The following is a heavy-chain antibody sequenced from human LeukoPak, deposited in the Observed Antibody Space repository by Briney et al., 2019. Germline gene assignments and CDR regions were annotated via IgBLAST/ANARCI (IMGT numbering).Heavy chain of an antibody. V-gene: IGHV1-2*02. Sequence: ASVKVSCKASGYTFTSYGISWVRQAPGQGLEWMGWINPNSGGTNYAQKFQGRVTMTRDTSISTAYMELSRLRSDDTAVYYCARAIKRHDSSGYCPGYWGQGTLVTVSS. CDR3: ARAIKRHDSSGYCPGY. J-gene: IGHJ4*02. D-gene: IGHD3-22*01. CDR1: GYTFTSYG. CDR2: INPNSGGT.